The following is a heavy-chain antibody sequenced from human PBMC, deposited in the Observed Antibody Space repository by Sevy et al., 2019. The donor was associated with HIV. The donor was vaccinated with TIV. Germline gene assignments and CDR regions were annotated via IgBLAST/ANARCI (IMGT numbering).Heavy chain of an antibody. V-gene: IGHV3-33*01. J-gene: IGHJ4*02. CDR1: GFTFSNYG. D-gene: IGHD3-22*01. Sequence: GGSLRLSCAASGFTFSNYGMHWVRQAPGKGLEWVAVIWNDGSNKYYADSVKGRFTISRDNSKNTRYLQMKSLRVEDTAVYFCARGGDFNDRSAKRDFDYWGQGTLVTVSS. CDR2: IWNDGSNK. CDR3: ARGGDFNDRSAKRDFDY.